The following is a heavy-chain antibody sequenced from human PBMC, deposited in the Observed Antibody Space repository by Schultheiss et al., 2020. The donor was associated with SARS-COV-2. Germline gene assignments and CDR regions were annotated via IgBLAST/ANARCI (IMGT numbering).Heavy chain of an antibody. CDR1: GGSISSSSYY. V-gene: IGHV4-39*07. Sequence: SQTLSLTCTVSGGSISSSSYYWGWIRQPPGKGLEWIGEINHSGSTNYNPSLKSRVTISVDTSKNQFSLKLSSVTAADTAVYYCARQNYYYYYMDVWGKGTTVTVAS. CDR3: ARQNYYYYYMDV. CDR2: INHSGST. J-gene: IGHJ6*03.